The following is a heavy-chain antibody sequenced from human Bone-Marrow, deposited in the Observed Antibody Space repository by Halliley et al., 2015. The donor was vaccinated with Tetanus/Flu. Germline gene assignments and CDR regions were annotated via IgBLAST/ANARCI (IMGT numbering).Heavy chain of an antibody. D-gene: IGHD3-10*01. Sequence: QVQLVQSGAEVKKPGASVKVSCKASGYIFTSYGITWVRQAPGQGFERMGWISPYNGNTAYAEKFQGRFTVATETSTNTAFMELRSLKADDTAVYYCARSHYGDAYWCLDIWGRGSLVTVSS. CDR2: ISPYNGNT. J-gene: IGHJ2*01. CDR1: GYIFTSYG. V-gene: IGHV1-18*04. CDR3: ARSHYGDAYWCLDI.